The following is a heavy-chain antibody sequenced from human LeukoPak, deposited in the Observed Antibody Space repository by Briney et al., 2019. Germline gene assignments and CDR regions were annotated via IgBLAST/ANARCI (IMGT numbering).Heavy chain of an antibody. CDR2: INHSGST. V-gene: IGHV4-34*01. J-gene: IGHJ6*04. D-gene: IGHD2-8*01. CDR1: GGSFSGYY. Sequence: PSETLSLTCAVYGGSFSGYYWSWIRQPPGKGLEWIGEINHSGSTNYNPSLKSRVPISVDTTKNQFSLKLSSVTAADTAVYYCARGRTVYKDFHPRVYYGMDVWGKGTTVTVSS. CDR3: ARGRTVYKDFHPRVYYGMDV.